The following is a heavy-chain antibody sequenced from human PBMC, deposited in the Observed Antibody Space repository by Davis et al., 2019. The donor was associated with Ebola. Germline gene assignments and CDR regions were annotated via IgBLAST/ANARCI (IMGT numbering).Heavy chain of an antibody. CDR1: GYTFTTYD. Sequence: ASVKVSCKASGYTFTTYDINWVRQATGQGLEWMGWMNPNSGNTGYAQKFQGRVTMTRDTSITTAYMELSSLSSDDPAVYYCTRGIARRRSGSWFDPWGQGTPVTVSS. CDR3: TRGIARRRSGSWFDP. CDR2: MNPNSGNT. D-gene: IGHD2-15*01. J-gene: IGHJ5*02. V-gene: IGHV1-8*01.